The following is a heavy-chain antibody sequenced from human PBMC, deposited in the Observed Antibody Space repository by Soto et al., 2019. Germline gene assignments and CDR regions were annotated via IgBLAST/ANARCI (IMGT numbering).Heavy chain of an antibody. Sequence: ASVKVSCKASGYTFTSYAMHWVRQAPGQRLEWMGWINAGNGNTKYSQKFQGRVTITRDTSTSTAYMELSSLRSDDTAVYYCARSGVWEPRDYWGQGTLVPVSS. CDR1: GYTFTSYA. J-gene: IGHJ4*02. D-gene: IGHD1-26*01. V-gene: IGHV1-3*01. CDR2: INAGNGNT. CDR3: ARSGVWEPRDY.